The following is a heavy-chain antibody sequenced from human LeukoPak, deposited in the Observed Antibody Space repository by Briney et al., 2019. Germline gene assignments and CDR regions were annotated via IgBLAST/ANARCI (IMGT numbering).Heavy chain of an antibody. CDR1: GGTFSSYA. Sequence: SVKVSCKASGGTFSSYAISWVRQAPGQGLEWMGRIIPIFGTANYAQKFQGRVTITTDESTSTAYMELSSLRSADTAVYYCGTRYYGSGADYWRQGTLVTVSS. J-gene: IGHJ4*02. CDR2: IIPIFGTA. CDR3: GTRYYGSGADY. D-gene: IGHD3-10*01. V-gene: IGHV1-69*05.